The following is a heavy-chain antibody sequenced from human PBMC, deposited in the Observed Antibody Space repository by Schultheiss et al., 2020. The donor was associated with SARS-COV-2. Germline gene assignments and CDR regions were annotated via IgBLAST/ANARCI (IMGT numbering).Heavy chain of an antibody. CDR3: ASGGVGRRGLYSSGWFY. CDR2: IKQDGSEK. CDR1: GFTFSSYW. D-gene: IGHD6-19*01. J-gene: IGHJ4*02. V-gene: IGHV3-7*01. Sequence: GESLKISCAASGFTFSSYWMSWVRQAPGKGLEWVANIKQDGSEKYYVDSVKGRFTISRDNSKNTLYLQMNSLRAEDTAVYYCASGGVGRRGLYSSGWFYWGQGTLVTVSS.